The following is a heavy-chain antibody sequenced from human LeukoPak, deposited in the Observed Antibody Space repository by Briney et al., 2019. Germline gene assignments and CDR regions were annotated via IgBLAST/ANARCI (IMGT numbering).Heavy chain of an antibody. V-gene: IGHV3-64D*06. CDR1: GLTFSRYA. J-gene: IGHJ5*02. CDR3: VKGPYDITPGWFDP. CDR2: ISNNGDST. Sequence: GGSLRLSCSASGLTFSRYAMHWVRQAPGKGLEYVSAISNNGDSTYYADSVKGRFTISRVNSKNTLYLQMSSLRVEDTAVYYCVKGPYDITPGWFDPWGQGTLVTVSS. D-gene: IGHD3-9*01.